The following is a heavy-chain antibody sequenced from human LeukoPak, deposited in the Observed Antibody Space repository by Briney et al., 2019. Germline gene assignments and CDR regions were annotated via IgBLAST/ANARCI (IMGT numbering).Heavy chain of an antibody. V-gene: IGHV3-30*12. J-gene: IGHJ3*02. Sequence: QTGGSLRLSCAASGFTFSSYGMHWVRQAPGKGLEWVGLVSYDGYKKYYADSVKGRFTISRDNSKNTLYLQMNSLRAEDTAVYYCARDRRAFDIWGQGTMVTVSS. CDR2: VSYDGYKK. CDR1: GFTFSSYG. CDR3: ARDRRAFDI.